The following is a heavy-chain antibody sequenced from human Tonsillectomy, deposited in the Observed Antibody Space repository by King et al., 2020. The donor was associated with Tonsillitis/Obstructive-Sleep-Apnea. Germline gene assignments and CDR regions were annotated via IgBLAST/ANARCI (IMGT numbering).Heavy chain of an antibody. CDR3: ARGTSDPAAFDI. CDR1: GFTFRSFG. Sequence: VQLVESGGGAVPPGRSLRLSCAASGFTFRSFGMYWVRPAPGTGRELVSLLLVCGSDSNYADSLKGRFTISSDHSKNTLYRQMNSLKAEDTAVYYCARGTSDPAAFDIWGQGTVVTVSS. CDR2: LLVCGSDS. V-gene: IGHV3-33*01. D-gene: IGHD1-14*01. J-gene: IGHJ3*02.